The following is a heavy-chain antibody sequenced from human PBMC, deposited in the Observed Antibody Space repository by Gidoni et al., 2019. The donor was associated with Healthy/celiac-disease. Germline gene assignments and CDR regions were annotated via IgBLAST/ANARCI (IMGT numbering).Heavy chain of an antibody. Sequence: QVQLQESGPGLVKPSATLSLTCTVSGGSISSYYWSWIRQPPGKGLEWIGYIHSSGSTNYNPSLKSRVTISVDTSKNQFSLKLSSVTAADTAVYYCARAGRTYGFDMWGQGTMVTVFS. V-gene: IGHV4-59*01. CDR3: ARAGRTYGFDM. CDR2: IHSSGST. J-gene: IGHJ3*02. CDR1: GGSISSYY. D-gene: IGHD2-8*02.